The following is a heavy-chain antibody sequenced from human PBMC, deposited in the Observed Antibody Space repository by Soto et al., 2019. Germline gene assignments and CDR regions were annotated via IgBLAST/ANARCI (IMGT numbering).Heavy chain of an antibody. Sequence: PGGSLRLSCAASGFTFSSYSMNWVRQAPGKGLEWVSYISSSSSTIYYADSVKGRFTISRDNSKNTLSLQMNSLRVEDSALYYCAKTRGYSYNYGLNVWGQGTTVTVSS. CDR1: GFTFSSYS. J-gene: IGHJ6*02. CDR2: ISSSSSTI. V-gene: IGHV3-48*01. D-gene: IGHD5-18*01. CDR3: AKTRGYSYNYGLNV.